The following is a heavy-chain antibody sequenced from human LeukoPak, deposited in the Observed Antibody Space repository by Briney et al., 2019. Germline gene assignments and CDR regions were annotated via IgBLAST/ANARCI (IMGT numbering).Heavy chain of an antibody. J-gene: IGHJ6*03. D-gene: IGHD1-26*01. Sequence: GGSLRLSCAASGFTVSNNYINWVRQAPEKGLEWVSVTYSGGSTYYADSVKGRFTISRDNAKNSLYLQMDSLGPEDTAVYYCARDPYSGNYGNDYYYYMDVWGKGTTVTISS. CDR3: ARDPYSGNYGNDYYYYMDV. CDR1: GFTVSNNY. V-gene: IGHV3-66*01. CDR2: TYSGGST.